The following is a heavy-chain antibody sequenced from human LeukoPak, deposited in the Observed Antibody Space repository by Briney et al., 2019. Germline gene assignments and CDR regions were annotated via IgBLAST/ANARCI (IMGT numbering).Heavy chain of an antibody. Sequence: GASVKVSCKGSGYTFTDYYLHWVRQAPGQGLEWVGYINPHDGGTSSPPNFRGRVTMTTDASSSTVYMELSRLTSDDTAIYYCAREGNGLLSKDLDYWGQGTLVTVSS. V-gene: IGHV1-2*02. CDR1: GYTFTDYY. D-gene: IGHD2-15*01. CDR3: AREGNGLLSKDLDY. CDR2: INPHDGGT. J-gene: IGHJ4*02.